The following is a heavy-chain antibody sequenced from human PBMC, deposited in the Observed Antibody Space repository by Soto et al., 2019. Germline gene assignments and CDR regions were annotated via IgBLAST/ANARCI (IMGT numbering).Heavy chain of an antibody. CDR2: ISAHNGNT. CDR1: GYTFTSYV. V-gene: IGHV1-18*01. J-gene: IGHJ4*02. D-gene: IGHD1-1*01. Sequence: QVHLVQSGAEVKKPGASVKVSCKASGYTFTSYVITWVRQAPGQGLEWMGWISAHNGNTDYVQKLQGRVIVTRDTSTSTSYMELRSLRSDDTAVYYGARGRYGDYWGQGALVTVSS. CDR3: ARGRYGDY.